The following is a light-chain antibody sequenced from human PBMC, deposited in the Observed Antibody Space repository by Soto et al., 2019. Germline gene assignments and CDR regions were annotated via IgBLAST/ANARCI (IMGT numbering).Light chain of an antibody. J-gene: IGLJ2*01. CDR1: SSDVGNYNL. CDR2: EVS. Sequence: QSALTQPASVSGSPGQSITISCTGTSSDVGNYNLVSWYQQHPGKAPKLMIFEVSRRPSGVSNRFSGSKSGNTASLTISGLQAEDEADYYCCSYAGSNTHVVLGGGTKVPS. V-gene: IGLV2-23*02. CDR3: CSYAGSNTHVV.